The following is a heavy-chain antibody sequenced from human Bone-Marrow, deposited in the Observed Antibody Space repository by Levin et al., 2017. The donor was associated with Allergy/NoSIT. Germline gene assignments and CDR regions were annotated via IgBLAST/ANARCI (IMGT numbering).Heavy chain of an antibody. CDR3: AKRIASRPLSYDH. D-gene: IGHD6-6*01. J-gene: IGHJ4*01. CDR2: ISGNGDTI. CDR1: GFTFSDYA. V-gene: IGHV3-23*01. Sequence: GESLKISCAASGFTFSDYAMSWVRQAPGKGLEWVSAISGNGDTIYYADSVKGRFTISRDNSKSTLYLQLNSLRIEDTAVYYCAKRIASRPLSYDHWSHGTLVSVSS.